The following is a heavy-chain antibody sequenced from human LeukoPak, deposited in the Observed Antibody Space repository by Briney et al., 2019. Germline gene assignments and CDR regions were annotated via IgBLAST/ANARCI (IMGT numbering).Heavy chain of an antibody. Sequence: PGGSLRLSCAASGFTFSNYWMHWVRQAPGKGPVWVSRINTDGNITTYADSVKGRFTISRDSAKNALYLQMNSLRAEDTAVYYCTRELSGSSSRRFDYWGQGTLVTVSS. D-gene: IGHD6-13*01. V-gene: IGHV3-74*01. CDR1: GFTFSNYW. CDR2: INTDGNIT. CDR3: TRELSGSSSRRFDY. J-gene: IGHJ4*02.